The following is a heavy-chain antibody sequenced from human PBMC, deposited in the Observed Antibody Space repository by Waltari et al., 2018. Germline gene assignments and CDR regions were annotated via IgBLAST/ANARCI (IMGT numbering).Heavy chain of an antibody. V-gene: IGHV3-21*01. CDR3: SREGNYDRRDSPNDY. D-gene: IGHD3-16*01. CDR2: ITSSSNHI. CDR1: DFTFASHT. J-gene: IGHJ4*02. Sequence: LVESGGGLVKPGGSLRLSCEASDFTFASHTMSWVRQPPGKAPKCVASITSSSNHIYYADSGEGRFTISRENMKKLVFLQMDSLSGEDTAVYFCSREGNYDRRDSPNDYWGQGTLVTVSS.